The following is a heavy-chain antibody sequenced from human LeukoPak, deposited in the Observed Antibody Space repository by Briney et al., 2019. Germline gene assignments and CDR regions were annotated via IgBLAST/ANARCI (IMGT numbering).Heavy chain of an antibody. Sequence: SETLSLTCTVSGGSISSGSYYWSWIRQPAGKGLEWIGRIYTSGSTNYNPSLKSRVTISVDTSENQFSLKLSSVTAADTAVYYCAREVIQLRASNWFDPWGQGTLVTVSS. J-gene: IGHJ5*02. D-gene: IGHD5-18*01. V-gene: IGHV4-61*02. CDR1: GGSISSGSYY. CDR2: IYTSGST. CDR3: AREVIQLRASNWFDP.